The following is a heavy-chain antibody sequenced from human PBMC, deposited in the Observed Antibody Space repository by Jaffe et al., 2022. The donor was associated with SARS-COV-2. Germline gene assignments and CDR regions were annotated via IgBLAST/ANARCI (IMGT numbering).Heavy chain of an antibody. CDR3: ARRLIVGATWGDFDS. D-gene: IGHD1-26*01. Sequence: EVLVLESGGGLVQPGGSLRLSCVGSEFTFSSYAMNWVRQAPGKGLEWVSSISGSGGGTFYADSVKGRFTISRDNSKNTLYLQMNSLRAEDTAVYYCARRLIVGATWGDFDSWGQGTLVTVSS. CDR2: ISGSGGGT. CDR1: EFTFSSYA. V-gene: IGHV3-23*01. J-gene: IGHJ4*02.